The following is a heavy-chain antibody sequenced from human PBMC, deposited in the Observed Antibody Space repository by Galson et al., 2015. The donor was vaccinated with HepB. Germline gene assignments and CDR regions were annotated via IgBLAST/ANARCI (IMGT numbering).Heavy chain of an antibody. Sequence: SLRLSCAASGFTVSSNYMSWVRQAPGKGLEWVSVIYSGGSTYYADSVKGRFTISRDNSKNTLYLQMNSLRADDTAVYYCARGYYYDSSGYSAVPYGMDVWGQGTTVTVSS. CDR2: IYSGGST. V-gene: IGHV3-66*01. CDR3: ARGYYYDSSGYSAVPYGMDV. CDR1: GFTVSSNY. D-gene: IGHD3-22*01. J-gene: IGHJ6*02.